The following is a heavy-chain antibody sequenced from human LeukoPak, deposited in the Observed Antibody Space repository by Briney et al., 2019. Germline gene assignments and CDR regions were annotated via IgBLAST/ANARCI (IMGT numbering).Heavy chain of an antibody. D-gene: IGHD4-17*01. CDR2: ISGTGGTT. V-gene: IGHV3-23*01. Sequence: PGGSLRLSCAASGFIFRSYAMTWVRQPPGKGLEWVSAISGTGGTTYYADSLKGRFSISRDNSKNTLYLQMNSLRAEDTAVYYCAKDLYGDYSIRAFDVWGQETMVTVSS. CDR3: AKDLYGDYSIRAFDV. J-gene: IGHJ3*01. CDR1: GFIFRSYA.